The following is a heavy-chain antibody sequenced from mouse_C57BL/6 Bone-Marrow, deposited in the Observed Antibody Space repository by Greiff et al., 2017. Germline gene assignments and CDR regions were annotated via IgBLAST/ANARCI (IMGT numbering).Heavy chain of an antibody. CDR1: GYTFTSYW. CDR2: IHPNSGST. J-gene: IGHJ1*03. CDR3: AREGVVTTEVSNFDV. D-gene: IGHD1-1*01. V-gene: IGHV1-64*01. Sequence: QVQLQQPGAELVKPGASVKLSCKASGYTFTSYWMHWVKQRPGQGLEWIGMIHPNSGSTNYNEKFKSKATMTVDKSSSTAYMQLSSLTSEDSAVYYCAREGVVTTEVSNFDVWGTGTTVTVSS.